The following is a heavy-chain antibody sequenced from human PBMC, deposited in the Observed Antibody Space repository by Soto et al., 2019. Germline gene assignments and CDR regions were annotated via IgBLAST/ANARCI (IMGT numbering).Heavy chain of an antibody. J-gene: IGHJ6*02. Sequence: GESLKISCKGSGYSFTNYWISWVRQMPGKGLEWMGEIDPRDSHTNYSPSFQGHVTLPTDKSNSTAYLQWGSLRASDTAMYYCARHYSGSSFMDVWGQGTTVTVSS. V-gene: IGHV5-10-1*01. CDR1: GYSFTNYW. CDR2: IDPRDSHT. D-gene: IGHD6-6*01. CDR3: ARHYSGSSFMDV.